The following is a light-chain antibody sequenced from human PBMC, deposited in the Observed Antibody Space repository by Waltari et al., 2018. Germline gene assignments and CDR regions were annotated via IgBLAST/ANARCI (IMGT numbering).Light chain of an antibody. V-gene: IGLV5-45*02. CDR2: YTSDSDN. CDR1: SGFNVGSYR. J-gene: IGLJ3*02. Sequence: QAVLTQPSSLSASPGASASLTCTLRSGFNVGSYRIYWYQQKPGSPPQYLLRYTSDSDNQQGSGVPSRFSGSKDASANAGILLISGLQSDDEADYYCMTWHSGAWVFGGGTKLTVL. CDR3: MTWHSGAWV.